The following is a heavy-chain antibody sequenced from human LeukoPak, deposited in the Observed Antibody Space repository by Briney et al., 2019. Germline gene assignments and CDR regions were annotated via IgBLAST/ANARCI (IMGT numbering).Heavy chain of an antibody. CDR3: AKIGYCSSASCLGDTFEI. J-gene: IGHJ3*02. D-gene: IGHD2-2*01. V-gene: IGHV3-30*02. CDR2: IRYDGSNK. CDR1: GFIFSNYG. Sequence: GGSLRLSCAASGFIFSNYGMHWVRQAPGKGLEWVTFIRYDGSNKYYVDSVKGRFIISRDNSKHTMYLQMNSLRPDDTAVYYCAKIGYCSSASCLGDTFEIWGRGTMVTVSS.